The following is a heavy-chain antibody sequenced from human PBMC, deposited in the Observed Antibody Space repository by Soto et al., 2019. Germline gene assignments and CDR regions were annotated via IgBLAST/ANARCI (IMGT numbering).Heavy chain of an antibody. D-gene: IGHD3-9*01. CDR2: IYSGGST. CDR3: ARDRGSGYDILTGYYMKDYGMDV. Sequence: GGSLRLSCAASGFTVSSNYMSWVRQAPGKGLEWVSVIYSGGSTYYADSVKGRFTISRDNSKNTLYLQMNSLRAEDTAVYYCARDRGSGYDILTGYYMKDYGMDVWGQGTTVTVSS. CDR1: GFTVSSNY. J-gene: IGHJ6*02. V-gene: IGHV3-66*01.